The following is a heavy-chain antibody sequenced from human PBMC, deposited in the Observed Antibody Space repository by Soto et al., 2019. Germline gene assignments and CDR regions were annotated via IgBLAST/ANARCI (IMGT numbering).Heavy chain of an antibody. J-gene: IGHJ6*02. CDR2: IDHNGVA. V-gene: IGHV4-4*02. Sequence: WETLSLTCGVSGDSISSSKWWTWVRQTPGNGLEWIGKIDHNGVANYNPSLEGRVTISKDISKNQISLKVTSVTAADPAVYYCARMNRDYYYYGMDVWGQGATVTVSS. CDR1: GDSISSSKW. CDR3: ARMNRDYYYYGMDV.